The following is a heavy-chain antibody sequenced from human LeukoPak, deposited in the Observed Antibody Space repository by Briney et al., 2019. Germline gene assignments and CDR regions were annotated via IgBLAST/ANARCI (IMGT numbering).Heavy chain of an antibody. J-gene: IGHJ4*02. CDR1: GGSISSYY. V-gene: IGHV4-4*07. CDR3: TIDGRVVGAGDY. D-gene: IGHD1-26*01. Sequence: SETLSLTCTGSGGSISSYYWSWIGQPAGKGLEWIGRIYTSGSTNYNPSLKSRVTMSVDTSKNQFSLKLSSVTAADTAVYYCTIDGRVVGAGDYRGQGTLVTVSS. CDR2: IYTSGST.